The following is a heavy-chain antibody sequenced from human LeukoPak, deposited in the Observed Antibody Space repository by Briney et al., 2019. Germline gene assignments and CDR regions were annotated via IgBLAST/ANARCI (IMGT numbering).Heavy chain of an antibody. CDR2: INPNSGGT. J-gene: IGHJ4*02. CDR3: ARRVVVVPAASSLNAFDY. D-gene: IGHD2-2*01. CDR1: GYTFTGYY. Sequence: ASVKVSCKASGYTFTGYYMHWVRQAPGQGLEWMGWINPNSGGTNYAQKFQGRVTISADKSISTAYLQWSSLKASDTAMFYCARRVVVVPAASSLNAFDYWGQGTLVTVSS. V-gene: IGHV1-2*02.